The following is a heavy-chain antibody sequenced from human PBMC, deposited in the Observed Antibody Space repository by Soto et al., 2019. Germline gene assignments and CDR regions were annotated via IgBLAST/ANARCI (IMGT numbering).Heavy chain of an antibody. Sequence: QVQLVQSGGEVKMPGASVKVSCKASGYTFTSYHLTWVRPAPGPGLEWMGWISAYNGNTNDAQNFQSRVSKTTDSTTTTAYMELRNLRSDDTALYDCAIRTSSAWYFCDYWGLGTLVTVSS. CDR3: AIRTSSAWYFCDY. V-gene: IGHV1-18*01. D-gene: IGHD6-19*01. CDR2: ISAYNGNT. CDR1: GYTFTSYH. J-gene: IGHJ4*02.